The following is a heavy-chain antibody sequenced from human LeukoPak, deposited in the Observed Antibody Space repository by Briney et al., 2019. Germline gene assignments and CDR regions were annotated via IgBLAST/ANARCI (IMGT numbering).Heavy chain of an antibody. D-gene: IGHD1-26*01. CDR3: ARDKAVGPTLLDY. V-gene: IGHV3-7*01. CDR1: GFTFSGYW. Sequence: GGSLRPSCAASGFTFSGYWMSWVRQAPGKGPEWVANIKQDESDKYYVDSVKGRFTISRDNAKNSLYLQMNSLRAEDTAVYYCARDKAVGPTLLDYWGQGTLVTVSS. CDR2: IKQDESDK. J-gene: IGHJ4*02.